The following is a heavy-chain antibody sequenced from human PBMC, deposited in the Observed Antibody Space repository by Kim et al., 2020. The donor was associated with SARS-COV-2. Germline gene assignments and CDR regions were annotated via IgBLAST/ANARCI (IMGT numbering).Heavy chain of an antibody. Sequence: GGSLRLSCAASGFTFSSYSMNWVRQAPGKGLEWVSYISSSSSTIYYADSVKGRFTISRDNAKNSLYLQMNSLRDEDTAVYYCARDQPTVDTAMVYDYWGQGTLVTVSS. V-gene: IGHV3-48*02. J-gene: IGHJ4*02. CDR3: ARDQPTVDTAMVYDY. D-gene: IGHD5-18*01. CDR2: ISSSSSTI. CDR1: GFTFSSYS.